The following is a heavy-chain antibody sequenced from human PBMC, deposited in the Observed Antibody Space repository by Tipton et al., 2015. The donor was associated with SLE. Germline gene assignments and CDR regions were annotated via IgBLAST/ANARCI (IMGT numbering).Heavy chain of an antibody. V-gene: IGHV4-30-4*01. CDR3: AREVYDSSGYYADY. CDR1: GGSISSGDYY. Sequence: TLSLTCAVSGGSISSGDYYWSWIRQPPGKGLEWIGYIYYSGSTYYNPSLKSRVTISVDTSKNQFSLKLSSVTAADTAVYYCAREVYDSSGYYADYWGQGTLVTVSS. CDR2: IYYSGST. D-gene: IGHD3-22*01. J-gene: IGHJ4*02.